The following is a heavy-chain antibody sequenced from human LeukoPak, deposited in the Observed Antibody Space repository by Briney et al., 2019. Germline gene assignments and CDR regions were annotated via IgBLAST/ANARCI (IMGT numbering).Heavy chain of an antibody. CDR3: ARLSAYYYGSYFYYYMDV. D-gene: IGHD3-10*01. Sequence: GGSLRLSCAASGLTFSSYWMSWVRQAPGKGPEWVANIKQDGIEKYSVDSVKGRFTISRDNAKNSVYLQMNSLRAEDTALYYCARLSAYYYGSYFYYYMDVWGKGTTVTVSS. J-gene: IGHJ6*03. CDR2: IKQDGIEK. V-gene: IGHV3-7*01. CDR1: GLTFSSYW.